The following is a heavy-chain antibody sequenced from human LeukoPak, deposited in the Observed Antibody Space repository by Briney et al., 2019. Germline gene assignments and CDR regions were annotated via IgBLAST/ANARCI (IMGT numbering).Heavy chain of an antibody. CDR2: IYYSGST. Sequence: ASETLSLTCTVSGGSISSYYWSWIRQPPGKRLEWIGYIYYSGSTNYNPSLKGRVTISVDTSKNQFSLKLSSVTAADTAVYYCANQQGAVDYWGQGTLVTVSS. CDR3: ANQQGAVDY. D-gene: IGHD1-26*01. J-gene: IGHJ4*02. CDR1: GGSISSYY. V-gene: IGHV4-59*12.